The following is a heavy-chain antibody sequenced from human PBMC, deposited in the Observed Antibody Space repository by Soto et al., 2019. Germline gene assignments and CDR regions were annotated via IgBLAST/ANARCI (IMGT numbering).Heavy chain of an antibody. J-gene: IGHJ4*02. CDR3: ATAPPYGDYTVFDY. V-gene: IGHV1-24*01. CDR2: FDPEDGET. D-gene: IGHD4-17*01. Sequence: GPSVKVSCKASGYTFTGYYMHWVRQAPGKGLEWMGGFDPEDGETIYAQKFQGRVTMTEDTSTDTAYMELSSLRSEDTAVYYCATAPPYGDYTVFDYWGQGTLVTVS. CDR1: GYTFTGYY.